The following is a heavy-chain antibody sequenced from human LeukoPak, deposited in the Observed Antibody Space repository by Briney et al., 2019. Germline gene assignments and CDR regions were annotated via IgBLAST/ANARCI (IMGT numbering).Heavy chain of an antibody. CDR2: ISVSGANT. V-gene: IGHV3-23*01. CDR3: AKDASTTLTTGWYFDV. J-gene: IGHJ2*01. Sequence: SWGSLRLSCAAYGFTFSNYDMIWVRQAPGKGLEWVSDISVSGANTYYADSVKGRFTIFRDNSKNTLYLQMSSLRAVDTAVYYWAKDASTTLTTGWYFDVWGRGTLVTVSS. D-gene: IGHD4-11*01. CDR1: GFTFSNYD.